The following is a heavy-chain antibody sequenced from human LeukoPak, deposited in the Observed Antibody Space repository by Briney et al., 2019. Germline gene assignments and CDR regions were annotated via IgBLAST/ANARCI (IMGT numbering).Heavy chain of an antibody. CDR2: IYYSGST. CDR3: ARGSQECSGGSCYSPPRYYYYGMDV. V-gene: IGHV4-59*01. J-gene: IGHJ6*02. D-gene: IGHD2-15*01. Sequence: SETLSLTCTVSGGSISSYYWSWIRQPPGKGLEWIGYIYYSGSTNYYSSLKSRVTISVDTSKNQFSLRLSSVTAADTAVYYCARGSQECSGGSCYSPPRYYYYGMDVWGQGTTVTVSS. CDR1: GGSISSYY.